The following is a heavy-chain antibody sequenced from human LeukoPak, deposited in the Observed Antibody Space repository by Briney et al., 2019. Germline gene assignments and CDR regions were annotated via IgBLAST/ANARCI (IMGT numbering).Heavy chain of an antibody. Sequence: GGSLRLSCAASGFTFSSYAMSWVSQAPGKGLEWVSAISGSGSSTYYADSVKGRSTISRDNSKNTLYLQMNSLRAEDTAVYYCAKDVLTFPPYGMDVWGQGSTVTVSS. CDR3: AKDVLTFPPYGMDV. CDR2: ISGSGSST. J-gene: IGHJ6*01. D-gene: IGHD2/OR15-2a*01. CDR1: GFTFSSYA. V-gene: IGHV3-23*01.